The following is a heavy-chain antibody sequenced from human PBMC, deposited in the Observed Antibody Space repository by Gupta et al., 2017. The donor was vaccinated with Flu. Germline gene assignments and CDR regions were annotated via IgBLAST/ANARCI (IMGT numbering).Heavy chain of an antibody. CDR1: GVTFSTYA. CDR2: IIPVFGPT. CDR3: ARKGGGHCSGGSCYSFDF. Sequence: QVQLVQSGAEVKKPGSLVKVSCKASGVTFSTYAINWVRQAPGQGLEWMRGIIPVFGPTNYAQKFQGRVTITADESTSTAYMEISSLRSEDTAVYYGARKGGGHCSGGSCYSFDFWGQGTLVTVSS. V-gene: IGHV1-69*01. D-gene: IGHD2-15*01. J-gene: IGHJ4*02.